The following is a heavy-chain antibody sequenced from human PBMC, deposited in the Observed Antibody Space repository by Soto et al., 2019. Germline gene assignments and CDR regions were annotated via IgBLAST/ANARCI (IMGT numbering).Heavy chain of an antibody. CDR1: GGSFSGYY. CDR2: INHSGST. J-gene: IGHJ4*02. V-gene: IGHV4-34*01. Sequence: QVQLQQWGAGLLKPSETRSLTCAVYGGSFSGYYWSWIRQPPGKGLEWIGEINHSGSTNYNPSLKSRVTISVDTSKNQFSLKLSSVTAADTAVYYCARGSELLWFGELITYYFDYWGQGTLVTVSS. CDR3: ARGSELLWFGELITYYFDY. D-gene: IGHD3-10*01.